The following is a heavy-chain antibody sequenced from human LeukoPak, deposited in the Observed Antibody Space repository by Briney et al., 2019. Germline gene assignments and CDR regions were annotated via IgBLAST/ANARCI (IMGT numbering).Heavy chain of an antibody. CDR3: ARDGDVYYYYYYYMDV. J-gene: IGHJ6*03. CDR1: GYTFTGYY. Sequence: ASVKVSCKASGYTFTGYYMHWVRQAPGQGLEWMGWINPNSGDTNYAQKFQGRVTMTRDTSISTAYMELSRLRSDDTAVYYCARDGDVYYYYYYYMDVWGKGTTVTVSS. CDR2: INPNSGDT. V-gene: IGHV1-2*02. D-gene: IGHD7-27*01.